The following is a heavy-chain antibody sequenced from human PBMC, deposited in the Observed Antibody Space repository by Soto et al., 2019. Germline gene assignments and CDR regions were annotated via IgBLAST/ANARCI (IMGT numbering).Heavy chain of an antibody. Sequence: QVQLVQSGAEVKKPGASVKVSCKASGYTFTGYYMHWVRQAPGQGLEWMGWINPNSGGTNYAQKFQGWVTMTRDTSVSTAYMELSRVRSGDTAVYYCARAEEWGPPLGIWGQGTMVTVSS. D-gene: IGHD1-26*01. V-gene: IGHV1-2*04. CDR1: GYTFTGYY. J-gene: IGHJ3*02. CDR2: INPNSGGT. CDR3: ARAEEWGPPLGI.